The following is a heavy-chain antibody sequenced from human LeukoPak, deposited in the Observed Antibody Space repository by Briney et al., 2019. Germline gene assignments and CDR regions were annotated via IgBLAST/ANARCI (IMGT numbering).Heavy chain of an antibody. CDR1: GDSISSYY. CDR2: IYYSGST. D-gene: IGHD3-10*01. CDR3: ARMVELRWFGELSDYYFDH. J-gene: IGHJ4*02. V-gene: IGHV4-59*01. Sequence: SETLSLTCTVSGDSISSYYWSWIRQPPGKGLEWIGYIYYSGSTKYNPSLKSRVTMSLDTSKSQFSLKLNSVTAADTAVYYCARMVELRWFGELSDYYFDHWGQGTLVTVSS.